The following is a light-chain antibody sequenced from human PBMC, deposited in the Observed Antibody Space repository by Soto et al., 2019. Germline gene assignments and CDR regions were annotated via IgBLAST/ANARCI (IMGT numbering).Light chain of an antibody. V-gene: IGLV2-14*01. CDR2: EVS. CDR3: SSYTSNTTLLV. CDR1: SSDVGTYNH. Sequence: QSALTQPASVSGSPGQSITISCVGTSSDVGTYNHVSWYQQHPGKAPKLLIYEVSFRPSGVSNRFSGSKSGNTASLTCSGLQTEDEADYYCSSYTSNTTLLVFGTGTKLTVL. J-gene: IGLJ1*01.